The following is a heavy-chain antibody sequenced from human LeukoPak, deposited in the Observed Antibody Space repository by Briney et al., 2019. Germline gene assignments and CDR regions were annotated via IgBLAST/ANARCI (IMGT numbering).Heavy chain of an antibody. J-gene: IGHJ5*02. CDR2: VYSSGSS. CDR3: ASRPPNLNWSTP. Sequence: SETLSLTCTVSGGSISSSNDYWGWIRRAPGKGLEWIGSVYSSGSSLYNPSLRSRVTVSVDTSKNQFFLRLSSVTAADTAVYYCASRPPNLNWSTPGGQGPLVPVS. V-gene: IGHV4-39*01. D-gene: IGHD1-1*01. CDR1: GGSISSSNDY.